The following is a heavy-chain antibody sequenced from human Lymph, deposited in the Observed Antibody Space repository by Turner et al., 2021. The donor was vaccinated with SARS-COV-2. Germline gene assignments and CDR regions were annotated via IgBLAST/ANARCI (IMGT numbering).Heavy chain of an antibody. CDR2: ISSSSSYI. Sequence: EVQLMASGGGLVKPGGSLRLSCAASGFTFSSYSMNWVRQAPGKGLEWVSSISSSSSYIYDADAVKGLFTIPRDNAKNSLYLKMNSLRAEDTAVYYGARGDYGDDGTVYFDYWGQGTLVTVSS. J-gene: IGHJ4*02. CDR1: GFTFSSYS. D-gene: IGHD4-17*01. CDR3: ARGDYGDDGTVYFDY. V-gene: IGHV3-21*01.